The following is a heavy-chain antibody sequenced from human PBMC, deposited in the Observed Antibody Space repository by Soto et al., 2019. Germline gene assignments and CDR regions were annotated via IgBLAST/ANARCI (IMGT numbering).Heavy chain of an antibody. V-gene: IGHV6-1*01. Sequence: SQTLSLTCAISGDSVSSNSAAWNWIRQSPSRGLEWLGRTYYRSKWYNDYAVSVKSRITINPDTSKNQFSLQLNSVTPEDTAVYYCESDFTKGIMFQVRNWVDPWGQGTLVTVSS. J-gene: IGHJ5*02. CDR3: ESDFTKGIMFQVRNWVDP. CDR1: GDSVSSNSAA. CDR2: TYYRSKWYN. D-gene: IGHD3-16*01.